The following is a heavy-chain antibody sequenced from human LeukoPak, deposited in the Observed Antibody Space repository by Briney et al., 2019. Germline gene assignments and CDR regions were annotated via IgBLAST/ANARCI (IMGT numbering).Heavy chain of an antibody. CDR3: ARARIVVVTAILGY. V-gene: IGHV1-2*02. D-gene: IGHD2-21*02. CDR2: INPNSGGT. CDR1: GYTFTGYY. J-gene: IGHJ4*02. Sequence: GASVKVSCKASGYTFTGYYMHWVRQAPGQGLEWMGWINPNSGGTNYAQKFQGRVTVTRDTSISTAYMELSRLRSDDTAVYYCARARIVVVTAILGYWGQGTLVTVSS.